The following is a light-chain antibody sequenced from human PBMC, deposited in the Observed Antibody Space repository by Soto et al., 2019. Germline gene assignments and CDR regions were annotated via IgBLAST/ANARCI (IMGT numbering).Light chain of an antibody. V-gene: IGLV2-14*01. J-gene: IGLJ1*01. Sequence: QSALTQPASVSGSPGQSITISSTGTSSDVGGYNYVSWYQQHPGKAPKLMIYDVSNRPSGVSNRFSGSKSGNTASLTNSGLQAEDEADYYCSSYTSSSTPFVFGTGTKVTVL. CDR2: DVS. CDR3: SSYTSSSTPFV. CDR1: SSDVGGYNY.